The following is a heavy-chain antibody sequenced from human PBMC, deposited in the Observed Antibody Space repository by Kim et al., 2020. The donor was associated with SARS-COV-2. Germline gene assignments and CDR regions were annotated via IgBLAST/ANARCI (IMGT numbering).Heavy chain of an antibody. CDR3: ARDKPMGLLFDY. V-gene: IGHV3-11*04. J-gene: IGHJ4*02. Sequence: YYAASVKGRFTISRDNAKNSLYLQMNSLRAEDTAVYYCARDKPMGLLFDYWGQGTLVTVSS.